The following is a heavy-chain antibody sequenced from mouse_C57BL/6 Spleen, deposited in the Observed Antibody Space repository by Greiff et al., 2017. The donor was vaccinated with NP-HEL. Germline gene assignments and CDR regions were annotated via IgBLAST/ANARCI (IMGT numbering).Heavy chain of an antibody. CDR1: GYTFTSYW. Sequence: QVQLQQPGAELVRPGTSVKLSCKASGYTFTSYWMHWVKQRPGQGLEWIGVIDPSDSYTNYNQKFKGKATLTVDTSSSTAYMQLSSLTSEDSAVYYCARVGEFITTVVADYWGQGTTLTVSS. D-gene: IGHD1-1*01. CDR2: IDPSDSYT. CDR3: ARVGEFITTVVADY. V-gene: IGHV1-59*01. J-gene: IGHJ2*01.